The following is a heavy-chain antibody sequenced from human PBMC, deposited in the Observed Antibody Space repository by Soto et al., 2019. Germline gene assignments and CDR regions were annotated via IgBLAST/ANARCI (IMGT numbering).Heavy chain of an antibody. V-gene: IGHV3-30-3*02. Sequence: GGSLRLSCAASGFTFINYAMHWVRQAPGKGLEWVAVISYDGSNKYYADSVKGRFTISRDNSKNTLYLQMNSLRAEDTAVYYCAKTPTIVVVVAATYFDYWGQGTLVTVSS. CDR2: ISYDGSNK. D-gene: IGHD2-15*01. CDR3: AKTPTIVVVVAATYFDY. CDR1: GFTFINYA. J-gene: IGHJ4*02.